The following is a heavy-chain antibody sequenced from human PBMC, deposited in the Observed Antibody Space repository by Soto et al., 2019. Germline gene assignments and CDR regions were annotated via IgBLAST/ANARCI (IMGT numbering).Heavy chain of an antibody. J-gene: IGHJ4*02. CDR3: TTDLTIN. V-gene: IGHV3-15*01. D-gene: IGHD3-3*01. CDR2: IKSKTDGGTT. CDR1: GFIFGDYA. Sequence: GGSLRLSCTGSGFIFGDYAMTWLRQAPGKGLEWVGFIKSKTDGGTTDYAAPVKGRFTISRDDSKNTLYLQMNSLKTEDTAVYYCTTDLTINWGQGTLVTVSS.